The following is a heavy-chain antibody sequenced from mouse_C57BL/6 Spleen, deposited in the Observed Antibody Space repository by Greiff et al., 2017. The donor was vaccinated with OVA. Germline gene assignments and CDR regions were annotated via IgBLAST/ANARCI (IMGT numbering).Heavy chain of an antibody. D-gene: IGHD2-3*01. CDR2: ISSGSSTI. CDR3: ARGDGYLYYYAMDY. V-gene: IGHV5-17*01. Sequence: EVQLVESGGGLVKPGGSLKLSCAASGFTFSDYGMHWVRQAPEKGLEWVAYISSGSSTIYYADTVKGRFTISRDNAKNTLFLQMTSLRSEDTAMYYCARGDGYLYYYAMDYWGQGTSVTVSS. CDR1: GFTFSDYG. J-gene: IGHJ4*01.